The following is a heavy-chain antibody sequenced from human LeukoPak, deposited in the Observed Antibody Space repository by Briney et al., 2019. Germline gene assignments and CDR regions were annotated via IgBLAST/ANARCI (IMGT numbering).Heavy chain of an antibody. CDR2: INYRLPT. V-gene: IGHV4-39*01. CDR1: GVSISGTNYY. CDR3: ARHEEEDGYNAKTPDY. Sequence: PSETLSLTCDVSGVSISGTNYYWGWIRQPPGMGLEWIVSINYRLPTFYNPFLKSLVTISVETTKNQNSLRLRSVTAADTAVYYCARHEEEDGYNAKTPDYWGQGTLVTVSS. J-gene: IGHJ4*02. D-gene: IGHD5-24*01.